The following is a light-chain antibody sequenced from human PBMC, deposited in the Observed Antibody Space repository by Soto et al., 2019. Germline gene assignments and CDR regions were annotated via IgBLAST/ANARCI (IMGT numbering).Light chain of an antibody. V-gene: IGLV2-11*01. CDR1: SNDVGGYNY. CDR3: CSYAGSYTFVI. CDR2: DVN. Sequence: QSALTQPRSVSGSPGQSITISCTGTSNDVGGYNYVSWYQQHPGKATKLLIYDVNKRPSRVPDRFSGSKSGNTASLTISGLQAEDEADSHCCSYAGSYTFVIFGGGTQLTVL. J-gene: IGLJ2*01.